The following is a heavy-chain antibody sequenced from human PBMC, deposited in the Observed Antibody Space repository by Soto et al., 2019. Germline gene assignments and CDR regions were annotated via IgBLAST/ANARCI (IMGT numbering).Heavy chain of an antibody. D-gene: IGHD5-12*01. CDR3: ARVSEVAKGYYFDY. V-gene: IGHV4-30-4*01. J-gene: IGHJ4*02. CDR1: GGSISSGDYY. CDR2: IYYSGST. Sequence: SETLSLTCTVSGGSISSGDYYWSWIRQPPGKGLEWIGYIYYSGSTYYNPSLKSRVTISVDTSKNQFPLKLSSVTAADTAVYYCARVSEVAKGYYFDYWGQGTLVTVSS.